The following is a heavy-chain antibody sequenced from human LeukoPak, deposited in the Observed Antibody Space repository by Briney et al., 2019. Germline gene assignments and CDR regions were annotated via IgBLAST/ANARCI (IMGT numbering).Heavy chain of an antibody. V-gene: IGHV3-21*01. J-gene: IGHJ5*02. D-gene: IGHD6-19*01. CDR1: GCTCSRYS. CDR3: ARDPSSGGWFDP. CDR2: ISSSRSYI. Sequence: WGSLRLSWPSSGCTCSRYSMNLDLEAPGTRQERVSSISSSRSYIYYADSVKGRFTISRDNAKNSLYLQMNSLRAEDTAVYYCARDPSSGGWFDPWGQGTLVTVSS.